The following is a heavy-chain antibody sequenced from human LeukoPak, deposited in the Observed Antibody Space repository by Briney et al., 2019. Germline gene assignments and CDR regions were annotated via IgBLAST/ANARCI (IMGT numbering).Heavy chain of an antibody. CDR3: ARGHRFSWHA. V-gene: IGHV4-4*02. CDR2: IFYSGST. Sequence: SGTLSLTCAVSDGSINTNWWSWVRQLPGKGLEWIGEIFYSGSTNYNPSLKSRVTISVDNSKKQFSLNLSSVTAADTAVYYCARGHRFSWHAWGQGTLVIVSS. J-gene: IGHJ4*02. CDR1: DGSINTNW. D-gene: IGHD6-13*01.